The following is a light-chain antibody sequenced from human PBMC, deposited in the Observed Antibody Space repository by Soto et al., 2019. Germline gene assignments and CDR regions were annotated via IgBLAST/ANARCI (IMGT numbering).Light chain of an antibody. CDR3: SSYAGRNNAVV. CDR2: GVS. Sequence: QLVLTQPPSASGSPGQSVTISCTGTSSDVGGYNSVSWYQQHPGKAPKLMIYGVSTRPSGVPDRFSGSKSGNTASLTVSGLQAEDEADYYCSSYAGRNNAVVFGGGTKLTVL. V-gene: IGLV2-8*01. J-gene: IGLJ2*01. CDR1: SSDVGGYNS.